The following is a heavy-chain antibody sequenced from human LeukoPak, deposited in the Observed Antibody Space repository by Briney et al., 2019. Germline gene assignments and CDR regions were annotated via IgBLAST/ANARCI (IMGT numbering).Heavy chain of an antibody. J-gene: IGHJ4*02. CDR1: GGTFSSYA. Sequence: AASVKVSCKASGGTFSSYAISWVRQAPGQGLEWMGRIIPIFGTANYAQKFQGRVTITTDESTSTAYMELSSLRSEDTAVYYCARGYYGDYPDDYWGQGTLVTVSS. CDR2: IIPIFGTA. D-gene: IGHD4-17*01. CDR3: ARGYYGDYPDDY. V-gene: IGHV1-69*05.